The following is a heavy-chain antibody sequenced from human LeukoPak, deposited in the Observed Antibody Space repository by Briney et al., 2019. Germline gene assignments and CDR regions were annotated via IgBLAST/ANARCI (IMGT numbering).Heavy chain of an antibody. Sequence: SVNVSCKASGGTFSSYAISWVRQAPGQGLEWMGGIIPIFGTANYAQKFQGRVTITADESTSTAYMELSSLRSEDTAVYYCARSVVAARAFFDYWGQGTLVTVSS. CDR2: IIPIFGTA. CDR3: ARSVVAARAFFDY. CDR1: GGTFSSYA. J-gene: IGHJ4*02. D-gene: IGHD6-6*01. V-gene: IGHV1-69*13.